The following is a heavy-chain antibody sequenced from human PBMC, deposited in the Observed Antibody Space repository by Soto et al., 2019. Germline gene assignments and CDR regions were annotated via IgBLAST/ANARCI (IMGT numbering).Heavy chain of an antibody. CDR3: ARVWTRINWFDP. V-gene: IGHV4-30-4*01. CDR1: GGPFSDYY. D-gene: IGHD2-15*01. Sequence: SETLSLTCAVYGGPFSDYYWSWIRQPPGKGLEWIGYIYYSGSTYYNPSLKSRVTISVDTSKNQFSLKLSSVTAADTAVYYCARVWTRINWFDPWGQGTLVTVSS. CDR2: IYYSGST. J-gene: IGHJ5*02.